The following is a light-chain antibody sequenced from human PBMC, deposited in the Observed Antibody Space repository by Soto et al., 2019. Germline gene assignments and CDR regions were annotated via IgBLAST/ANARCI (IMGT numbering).Light chain of an antibody. CDR1: QSVSSSY. CDR3: QQYGSSPGT. J-gene: IGKJ1*01. V-gene: IGKV3-20*01. Sequence: EIVLTQSPGTLSLSPGERATLSCRASQSVSSSYLAWYQQKPGQAPRLLIYGASSRATGIPDRFSGSGSGTDFTLTIRRLEPEDFEVYYCQQYGSSPGTFGQGTKVDIK. CDR2: GAS.